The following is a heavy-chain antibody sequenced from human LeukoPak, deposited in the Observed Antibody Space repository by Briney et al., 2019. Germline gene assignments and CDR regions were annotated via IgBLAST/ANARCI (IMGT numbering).Heavy chain of an antibody. CDR1: GFTFSSYG. V-gene: IGHV3-30*02. CDR3: AKDKQVFWIWGVDY. CDR2: IRYDGSNK. D-gene: IGHD3-3*01. Sequence: QPGGSLRLSCAASGFTFSSYGMHWVRQAPGKGLEWVAFIRYDGSNKYYADSVKGRFTISRDNSKNTLYLQMNSLRAEDTAVYYCAKDKQVFWIWGVDYWGQGTLVTVSS. J-gene: IGHJ4*02.